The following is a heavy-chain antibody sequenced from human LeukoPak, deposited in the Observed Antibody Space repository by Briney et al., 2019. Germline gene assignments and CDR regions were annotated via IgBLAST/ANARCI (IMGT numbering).Heavy chain of an antibody. CDR1: VFTFSSYW. V-gene: IGHV3-7*04. J-gene: IGHJ4*02. CDR3: ARRFYYDILTGLDY. CDR2: IKQDGSEK. D-gene: IGHD3-9*01. Sequence: GGSLRLSCAASVFTFSSYWMSWVRQAPAKGLECVANIKQDGSEKYYVDSVKGRFTISRDNAKNSLYLQMNSLRAEDTAVYYCARRFYYDILTGLDYWGQGTLVTVSS.